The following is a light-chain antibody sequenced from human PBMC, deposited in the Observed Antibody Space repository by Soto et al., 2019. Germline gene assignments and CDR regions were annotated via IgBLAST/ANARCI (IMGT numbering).Light chain of an antibody. J-gene: IGKJ4*01. CDR2: AAS. V-gene: IGKV1-12*01. Sequence: DIQMTQSQSSVSASVGDRVTITCRASQCISLWLACYQQKPGKAPKLLIYAASSLQGGVPTRVSRSDSGTDLPHHISSRQAEHLATYYCQHANSFPLTFGGGTKGEIK. CDR1: QCISLW. CDR3: QHANSFPLT.